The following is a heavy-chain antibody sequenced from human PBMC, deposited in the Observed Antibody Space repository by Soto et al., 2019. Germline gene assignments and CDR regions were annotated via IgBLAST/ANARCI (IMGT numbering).Heavy chain of an antibody. V-gene: IGHV3-11*03. CDR1: GFTFSDYY. CDR2: ISSSITYT. D-gene: IGHD3-22*01. Sequence: GGSLRLSCAASGFTFSDYYMSWIRQAPGKGLEWVSYISSSITYTDYAGSVKGRFTISRDNAKNSLYLQMNSLRAEDTAVYYCASIAGGYYYDSSDYPKPPYWGQGTLVTVSS. J-gene: IGHJ4*02. CDR3: ASIAGGYYYDSSDYPKPPY.